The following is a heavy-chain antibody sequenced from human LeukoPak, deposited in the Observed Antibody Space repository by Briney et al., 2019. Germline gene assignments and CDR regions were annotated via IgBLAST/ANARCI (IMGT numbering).Heavy chain of an antibody. CDR2: VKSKADDGTT. CDR1: GFSFTNTW. Sequence: GGSLRLSCEASGFSFTNTWMSWVRQAPGKGLEWVGRVKSKADDGTTDYAAPVQGRFTITRDDSKNTLSLQMNSLKTEDTAVYYCATEGGSGSYYGDDAFDMWGQGTMVTVSS. CDR3: ATEGGSGSYYGDDAFDM. J-gene: IGHJ3*02. V-gene: IGHV3-15*01. D-gene: IGHD3-10*01.